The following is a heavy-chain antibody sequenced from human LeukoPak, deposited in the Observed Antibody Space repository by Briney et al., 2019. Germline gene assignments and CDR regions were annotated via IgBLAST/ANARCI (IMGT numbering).Heavy chain of an antibody. CDR1: GGSISSGGYS. CDR2: IYHSGST. V-gene: IGHV4-30-2*01. CDR3: ARGGSTSWRGDAFDI. J-gene: IGHJ3*02. Sequence: SETLSLTCAVSGGSISSGGYSWSWIRQPPGKGLEWIGYIYHSGSTYYNPSLKSRVTISVDRSKNQYSLKLSSVTAADTAVYYCARGGSTSWRGDAFDICGQGTMVTVSS. D-gene: IGHD2-2*01.